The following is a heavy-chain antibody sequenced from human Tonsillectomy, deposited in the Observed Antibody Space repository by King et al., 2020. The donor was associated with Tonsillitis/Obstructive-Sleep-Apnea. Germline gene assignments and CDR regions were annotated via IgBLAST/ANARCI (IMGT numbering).Heavy chain of an antibody. V-gene: IGHV4-39*01. D-gene: IGHD1-1*01. CDR2: IYYSGTT. CDR1: GGSISSRSYY. CDR3: VRHNEDDDGNYYYYMGV. J-gene: IGHJ6*03. Sequence: LQLQESGPGLVKPSETLSLTCTVSGGSISSRSYYWGWVRQPPGKGLEWIATIYYSGTTYYNPPLKSRVTMSVDTSTNQFSLNLRSVTASDTAVYYCVRHNEDDDGNYYYYMGVWGEGTTVTVSS.